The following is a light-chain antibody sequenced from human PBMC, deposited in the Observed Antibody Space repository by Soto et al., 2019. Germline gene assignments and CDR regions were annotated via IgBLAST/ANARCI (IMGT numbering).Light chain of an antibody. V-gene: IGKV3-20*01. J-gene: IGKJ1*01. CDR3: QQYDSSPRT. CDR2: GVS. CDR1: QSLSSMN. Sequence: EIVLTQSPGTLSLSPWERATLSSRSSQSLSSMNLAWYQQKPGQAPRPLIYGVSSRATGIPDRFSGSGSGTDFTLTISRLEPEDFAVYYCQQYDSSPRTFGQGTKVDI.